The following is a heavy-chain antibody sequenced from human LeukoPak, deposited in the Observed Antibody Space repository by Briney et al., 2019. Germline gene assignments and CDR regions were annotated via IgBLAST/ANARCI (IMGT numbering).Heavy chain of an antibody. J-gene: IGHJ4*02. Sequence: PGGSLRLSCAASGFTFSSYAMNWVRQAPGKGLEWVSAISGSGGSTYYADSVKGRFTVSRDNSKNTLYLQVNSLRAEDTAVYYCAIQYGDHGVGYFDYWGQGTLVTVSS. V-gene: IGHV3-23*01. CDR2: ISGSGGST. CDR1: GFTFSSYA. CDR3: AIQYGDHGVGYFDY. D-gene: IGHD4-17*01.